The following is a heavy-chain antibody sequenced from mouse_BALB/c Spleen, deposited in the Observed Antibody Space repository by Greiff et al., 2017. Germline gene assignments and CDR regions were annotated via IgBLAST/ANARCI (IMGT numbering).Heavy chain of an antibody. CDR2: IYPYNGGT. V-gene: IGHV1S29*02. Sequence: EVKVVESGPELVKPGASVKISCKASGYTFTDYNMHWVKQSHGKSLEWIGYIYPYNGGTGYNQKFKSKATLTVDNSSSTAYMELRSLTSEDSAVYYCARYGNYEYFDVWGAGTTVTVSS. J-gene: IGHJ1*01. CDR1: GYTFTDYN. D-gene: IGHD2-1*01. CDR3: ARYGNYEYFDV.